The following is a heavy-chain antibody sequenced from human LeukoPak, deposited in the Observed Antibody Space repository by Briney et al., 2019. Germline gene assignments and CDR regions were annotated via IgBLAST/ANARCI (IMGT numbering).Heavy chain of an antibody. CDR1: GYTFTSYG. Sequence: ASVKVSCKASGYTFTSYGISWVRQAPGQGLEWMGWISAYNGNTNYAQRLQGRVTMTTDTSTSTAYMELRSLRSDDTAVYYCARDGGDYDILTGLDCWGQGTLVTVSS. D-gene: IGHD3-9*01. CDR3: ARDGGDYDILTGLDC. J-gene: IGHJ4*02. CDR2: ISAYNGNT. V-gene: IGHV1-18*01.